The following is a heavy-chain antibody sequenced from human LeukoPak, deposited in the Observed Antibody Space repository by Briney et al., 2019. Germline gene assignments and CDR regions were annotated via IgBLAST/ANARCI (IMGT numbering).Heavy chain of an antibody. Sequence: SETLSLTCTVSGGSISSSSYYWGWIRQPPGKGLEWIGSIYYSGSTYYNPSLKSRVTMSVDTSKNQFSLKLSSVTAADTAVYYCACNSQYYDSSGYYFDAFDIWGQGTMVTVSS. CDR2: IYYSGST. CDR1: GGSISSSSYY. D-gene: IGHD3-22*01. J-gene: IGHJ3*02. CDR3: ACNSQYYDSSGYYFDAFDI. V-gene: IGHV4-39*07.